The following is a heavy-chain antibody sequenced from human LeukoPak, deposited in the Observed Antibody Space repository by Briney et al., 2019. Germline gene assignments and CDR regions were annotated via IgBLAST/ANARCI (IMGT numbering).Heavy chain of an antibody. Sequence: PGGSLRLSCAASGFTFSSYAMHWVRQAPGKGLEWVAVISYDGSNKYYADSVKGRFTISRDNSRNTLYLQMNSLRAEDTAVYYCARDIEYSSSSIYYGMDVWGQGTTVTVSS. CDR1: GFTFSSYA. J-gene: IGHJ6*02. D-gene: IGHD6-6*01. CDR3: ARDIEYSSSSIYYGMDV. CDR2: ISYDGSNK. V-gene: IGHV3-30-3*01.